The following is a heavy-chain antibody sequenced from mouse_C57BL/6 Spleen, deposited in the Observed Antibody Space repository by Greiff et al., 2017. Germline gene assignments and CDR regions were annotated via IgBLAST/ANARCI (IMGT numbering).Heavy chain of an antibody. D-gene: IGHD1-1*01. CDR1: GYAFSSSW. J-gene: IGHJ2*01. V-gene: IGHV1-82*01. CDR3: ARDYYGSSH. Sequence: VKLQESGPELVKPGASVKISCKASGYAFSSSWMNWVKQRPGKGLEWIGRIYPGDGDTNYNGKFKGKATLTADKSSSTAYMQLSSLTSEDSAVCFCARDYYGSSHWGQGTTLTVSS. CDR2: IYPGDGDT.